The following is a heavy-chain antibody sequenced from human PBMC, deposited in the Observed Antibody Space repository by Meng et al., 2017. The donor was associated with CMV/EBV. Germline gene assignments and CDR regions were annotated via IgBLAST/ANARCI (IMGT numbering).Heavy chain of an antibody. D-gene: IGHD3-9*01. Sequence: GESLKISCAASGFTFSGSAMHWVRQASGKGLEWVGRIRSKANSYATAYAASVKGRFTISRDDSKNTAYLQMNSLKTEDTAVYYCTNLNYDTWGQGTLVTFSS. CDR1: GFTFSGSA. V-gene: IGHV3-73*01. CDR3: TNLNYDT. J-gene: IGHJ4*02. CDR2: IRSKANSYAT.